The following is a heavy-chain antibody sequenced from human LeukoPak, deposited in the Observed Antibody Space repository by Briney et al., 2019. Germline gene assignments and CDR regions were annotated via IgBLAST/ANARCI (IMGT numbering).Heavy chain of an antibody. Sequence: GGSLRLSCAASGFTFSSYEMNWVRQAPGKGLEWVSYISNSGSTIYYAESVKGRFTISRDNAKNSLYLQMNSLRAEDTTVYYCARDPQMDVWGQGTTVTVSS. CDR1: GFTFSSYE. CDR3: ARDPQMDV. V-gene: IGHV3-48*03. CDR2: ISNSGSTI. J-gene: IGHJ6*02.